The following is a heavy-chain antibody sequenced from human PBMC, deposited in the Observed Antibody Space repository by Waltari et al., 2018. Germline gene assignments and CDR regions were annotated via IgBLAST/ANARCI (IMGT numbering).Heavy chain of an antibody. CDR1: GGSISSYY. J-gene: IGHJ6*02. Sequence: QVQLQESGPGLVKPSETLSLTCTVSGGSISSYYWSWIRQPPGKGLEWIGYIYYSGSTNYNPSLKSRVTISVDTSKNQFSLKLSSVTAADTAVYYCAREPPRRYYYGMDVWGQGTTVTVSS. CDR3: AREPPRRYYYGMDV. CDR2: IYYSGST. V-gene: IGHV4-59*01.